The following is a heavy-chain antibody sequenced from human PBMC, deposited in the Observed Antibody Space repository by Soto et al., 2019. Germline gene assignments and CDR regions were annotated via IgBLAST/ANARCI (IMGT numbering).Heavy chain of an antibody. J-gene: IGHJ4*02. CDR3: ERVRDFEWLLYTYFDY. Sequence: SQTLSLTCTVSGGSISSYYWSWIRQPPGKGLEWIGYIYYSGSTNYNPSLKSRVTISVDTSKNQFSLKLSSVTAADTAVYYCERVRDFEWLLYTYFDYWGQVNLVTVSS. D-gene: IGHD3-9*01. CDR2: IYYSGST. CDR1: GGSISSYY. V-gene: IGHV4-59*01.